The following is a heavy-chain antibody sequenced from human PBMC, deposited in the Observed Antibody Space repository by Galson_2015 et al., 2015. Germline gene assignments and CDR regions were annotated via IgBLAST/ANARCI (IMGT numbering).Heavy chain of an antibody. D-gene: IGHD2-2*01. CDR3: AGDPLGWEYQRPHGMCV. CDR1: GGTFKRHA. CDR2: IIPTLGAA. Sequence: SVKVSCKASGGTFKRHAITWVRQAPGQGLEWMGGIIPTLGAANYAQKFQARVTITADESTSTAYMEVSSLRSEDTAVYYCAGDPLGWEYQRPHGMCVWGQGTTVTVS. V-gene: IGHV1-69*13. J-gene: IGHJ6*02.